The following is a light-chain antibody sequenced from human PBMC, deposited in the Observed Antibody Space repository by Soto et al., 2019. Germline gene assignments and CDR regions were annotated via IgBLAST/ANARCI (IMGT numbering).Light chain of an antibody. J-gene: IGLJ1*01. CDR1: SSNIGSNY. CDR3: AAWDDSLSGYV. V-gene: IGLV1-47*01. Sequence: QSVLTQPPSASGTPGQRVTISCSGSSSNIGSNYVYWYQQLPGTAPKLLIYKNNQRPSGVPDRFSGSKSGTSASLAISGLRSEDEADSYCAAWDDSLSGYVFGAATTVTVL. CDR2: KNN.